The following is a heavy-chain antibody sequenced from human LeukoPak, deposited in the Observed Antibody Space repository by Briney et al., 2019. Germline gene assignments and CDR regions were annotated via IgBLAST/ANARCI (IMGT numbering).Heavy chain of an antibody. CDR1: GGTFSSYA. CDR3: ARAVAPPYYYDSSGYPFDY. D-gene: IGHD3-22*01. V-gene: IGHV1-69*10. Sequence: SVKVSCKASGGTFSSYAISWVRQAPGQGLEWMGRIIPILGIANYAQKFQGRVTITADKSTSTAYMELSSLRSEDTAVYYCARAVAPPYYYDSSGYPFDYWGQGTLVTVSS. CDR2: IIPILGIA. J-gene: IGHJ4*02.